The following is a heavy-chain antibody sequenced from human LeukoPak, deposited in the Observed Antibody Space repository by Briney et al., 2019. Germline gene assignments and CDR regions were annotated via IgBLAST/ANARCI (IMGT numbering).Heavy chain of an antibody. CDR1: GFTFSSYS. J-gene: IGHJ5*02. V-gene: IGHV3-48*04. Sequence: PGGSLRLSCAASGFTFSSYSMNWVRQAPGKGLEWVSYISSSSSTIYYADSVKGRFTISRDNAKNSLYLQMNSLRAEDTAVYYCARSGYYYWNWFDPWGQGTLVTVSS. D-gene: IGHD3-22*01. CDR2: ISSSSSTI. CDR3: ARSGYYYWNWFDP.